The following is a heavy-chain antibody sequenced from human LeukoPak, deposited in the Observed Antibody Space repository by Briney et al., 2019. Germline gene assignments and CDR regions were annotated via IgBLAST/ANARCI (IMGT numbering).Heavy chain of an antibody. CDR3: AREAAGNLGY. CDR1: GFTFSSYW. V-gene: IGHV3-7*01. J-gene: IGHJ4*02. D-gene: IGHD6-13*01. CDR2: IKQDGSEK. Sequence: SGGSLRLSCAASGFTFSSYWTSWVRQTPGKGLEWVANIKQDGSEKYYVDSVKGRFTISRDNAKNSLYLQMNSLRAEDTAVYYCAREAAGNLGYWGQGTLVTVSS.